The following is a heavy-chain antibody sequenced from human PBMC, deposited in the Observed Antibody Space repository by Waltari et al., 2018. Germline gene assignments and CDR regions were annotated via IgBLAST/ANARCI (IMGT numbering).Heavy chain of an antibody. CDR3: AKIGLSSSYLDY. CDR1: GFTFSSYA. J-gene: IGHJ4*02. Sequence: EVQLLESGGGLVQPGGSLRLSCAASGFTFSSYAMTWVRQAPGKGLAWVSAIGGTGVSTYYPDSVKGRFTISRDNSKNTLYLQMNSLRAEDSAVYYCAKIGLSSSYLDYWGQGTLVTVSS. CDR2: IGGTGVST. V-gene: IGHV3-23*01. D-gene: IGHD6-6*01.